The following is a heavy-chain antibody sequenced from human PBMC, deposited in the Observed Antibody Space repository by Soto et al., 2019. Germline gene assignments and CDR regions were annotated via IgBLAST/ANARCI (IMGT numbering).Heavy chain of an antibody. V-gene: IGHV1-46*01. Sequence: ASVKVSCNASGYTFTRYYIPWGRQAPGQGLEWMGIINPSGGSTSYAQKFQGRVTMTRDTSTSTVYMELSSLRSEDTAVYYCARSRVLGSYRSLVYWGQGTLVTVSS. D-gene: IGHD3-16*02. CDR1: GYTFTRYY. CDR3: ARSRVLGSYRSLVY. CDR2: INPSGGST. J-gene: IGHJ4*02.